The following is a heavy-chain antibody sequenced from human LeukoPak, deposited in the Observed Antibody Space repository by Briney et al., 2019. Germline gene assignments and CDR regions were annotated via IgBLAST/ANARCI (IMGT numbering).Heavy chain of an antibody. V-gene: IGHV3-64*02. J-gene: IGHJ4*02. CDR1: GFSFRNYA. Sequence: PGGSPRLSRVASGFSFRNYAVHWGRQAPGKGLEYVSVINTDGRITYYADSVKGRFTISRDNSKNTVYLKMGSLRGEDMAVYYCTRDGGSFCDFDYWGQGALVTVSS. CDR2: INTDGRIT. CDR3: TRDGGSFCDFDY. D-gene: IGHD1-26*01.